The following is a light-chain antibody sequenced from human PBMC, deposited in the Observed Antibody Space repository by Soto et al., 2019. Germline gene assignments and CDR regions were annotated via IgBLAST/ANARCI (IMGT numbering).Light chain of an antibody. CDR3: KQSYSIPRT. CDR1: QSITNY. V-gene: IGKV1-39*01. Sequence: DIQMTQSPSSLSASVGDRVTITCRASQSITNYLNWYQQKPGKAPKLLIYAASSLQSGVPSRFSGSGSGTDFTLTISSLQPEDFETYYCKQSYSIPRTFGQGNKVDIK. J-gene: IGKJ1*01. CDR2: AAS.